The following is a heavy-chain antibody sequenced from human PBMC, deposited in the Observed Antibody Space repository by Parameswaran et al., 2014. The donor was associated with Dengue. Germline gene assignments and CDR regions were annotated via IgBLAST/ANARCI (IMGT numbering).Heavy chain of an antibody. D-gene: IGHD3-22*01. CDR2: IIPIFTTA. CDR1: GGTFNNYA. J-gene: IGHJ4*02. Sequence: PGASVKVSCKASGGTFNNYAINWVRQAPGQGLEWVGRIIPIFTTADYAQKFQGRVTITADESTSTAYMELSSLKSEDTAVYYCAREGVHYDSSGYFDYWGQGTLVTVSS. V-gene: IGHV1-69*13. CDR3: AREGVHYDSSGYFDY.